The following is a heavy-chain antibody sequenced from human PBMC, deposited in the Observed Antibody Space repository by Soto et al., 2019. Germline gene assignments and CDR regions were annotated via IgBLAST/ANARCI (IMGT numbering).Heavy chain of an antibody. Sequence: GGSLRLSCSASGFTFSIYAMHWVRQAPGKGLEYVSSISTNGGSTHYADSVKGRFTISRDNSKNTLYLQMNSLRAEDTAVYYCAKAPSTVPISPFDYWGQGTLVTVSS. V-gene: IGHV3-64*04. CDR3: AKAPSTVPISPFDY. CDR1: GFTFSIYA. J-gene: IGHJ4*02. CDR2: ISTNGGST. D-gene: IGHD4-17*01.